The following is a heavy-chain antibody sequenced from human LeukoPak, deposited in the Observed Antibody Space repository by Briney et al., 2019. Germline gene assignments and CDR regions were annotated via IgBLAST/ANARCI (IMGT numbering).Heavy chain of an antibody. Sequence: GGSLRLSCAASGFTFSSYSMNWVRQAPGKGLEWVSYISVISSTVYYADSVKGRFTISRDNSKNTLYLQMNSLRAEDTAVYYCAKARLDVIYYYYYYMDVWGKGTTVTVSS. CDR2: ISVISSTV. D-gene: IGHD6-19*01. CDR1: GFTFSSYS. J-gene: IGHJ6*03. CDR3: AKARLDVIYYYYYYMDV. V-gene: IGHV3-48*01.